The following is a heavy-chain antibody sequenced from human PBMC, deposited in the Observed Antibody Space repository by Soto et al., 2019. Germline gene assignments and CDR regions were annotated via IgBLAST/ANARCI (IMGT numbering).Heavy chain of an antibody. Sequence: PWGSLRLSCVASGFRFASYGFNWVRQAPGKGLEWVAVIINDGSEKNHADSVKDRFTISRDNSKNTLYLQMDSLRAGDTALYYCARDDIGAPNAFDMWGQGTMVTVSS. CDR1: GFRFASYG. CDR2: IINDGSEK. D-gene: IGHD2-15*01. J-gene: IGHJ3*02. V-gene: IGHV3-33*05. CDR3: ARDDIGAPNAFDM.